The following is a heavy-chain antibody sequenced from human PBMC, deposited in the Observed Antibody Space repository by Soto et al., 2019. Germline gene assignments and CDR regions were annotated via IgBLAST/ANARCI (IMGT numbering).Heavy chain of an antibody. Sequence: ASVKVSCKASGYTFTSYGISWVRQAPGQGLEWMGWISAYNGNTNYAQKLQGRVTMTTDTSTSTAYMELRSLRSDDTAVYYRARVGQWLADGDEHYYYYGMDVWGQGTTVTVSS. CDR1: GYTFTSYG. J-gene: IGHJ6*02. V-gene: IGHV1-18*01. D-gene: IGHD6-19*01. CDR2: ISAYNGNT. CDR3: ARVGQWLADGDEHYYYYGMDV.